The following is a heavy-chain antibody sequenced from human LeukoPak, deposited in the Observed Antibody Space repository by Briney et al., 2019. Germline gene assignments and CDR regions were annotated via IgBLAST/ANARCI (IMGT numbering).Heavy chain of an antibody. CDR2: INHSGST. V-gene: IGHV4-34*01. CDR1: GGSFSGYY. J-gene: IGHJ4*02. D-gene: IGHD6-19*01. Sequence: SETLSLTCAVYGGSFSGYYWGWIRQPPGKGLEWIGEINHSGSTNYNPSLKSRVTISVDTSKNQFSLKLSSVTAADTAVYYCARVSSGWNFDYWGQGTLVTVSS. CDR3: ARVSSGWNFDY.